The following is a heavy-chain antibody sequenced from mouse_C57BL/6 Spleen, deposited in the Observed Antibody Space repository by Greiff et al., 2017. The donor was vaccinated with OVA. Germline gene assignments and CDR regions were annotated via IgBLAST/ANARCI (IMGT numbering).Heavy chain of an antibody. CDR2: IYPGSGST. CDR3: ARFPPGYDDAMDY. J-gene: IGHJ4*01. V-gene: IGHV1-55*01. Sequence: QVQLQQPGAELVKPGASVKMSCKASGYTFTSYWITWVKQRPGQGLEWIGDIYPGSGSTNYNEKFKSKATLTVDTSSSTAYMQLSSLTSEDSAVYYCARFPPGYDDAMDYWGQGTSVTVSS. CDR1: GYTFTSYW. D-gene: IGHD2-2*01.